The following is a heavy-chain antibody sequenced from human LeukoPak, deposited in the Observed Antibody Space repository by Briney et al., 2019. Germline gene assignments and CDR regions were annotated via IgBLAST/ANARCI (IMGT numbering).Heavy chain of an antibody. J-gene: IGHJ3*02. CDR2: ISGRSSII. D-gene: IGHD1-26*01. CDR3: ARDQSGHIAGGTDAFEI. CDR1: GFTFSSYS. Sequence: GGPLRLSCAASGFTFSSYSMSWVRQAPGKGSEWVSYISGRSSIIYYADSVKGRFTISRDNAKNSLYLQMTGLRAEDTAVYYCARDQSGHIAGGTDAFEIWGQGTMVTVSS. V-gene: IGHV3-48*04.